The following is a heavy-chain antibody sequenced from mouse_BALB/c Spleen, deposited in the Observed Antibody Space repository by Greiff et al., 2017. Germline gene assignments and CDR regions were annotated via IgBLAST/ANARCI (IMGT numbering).Heavy chain of an antibody. CDR3: TRSLLRGYFDV. V-gene: IGHV1-69*02. J-gene: IGHJ1*01. D-gene: IGHD1-1*01. Sequence: QVQLQQSGAELVRPGASVKLSCKASGYTFTSYWINWVKQRPGQGLEWIGNIYPSDSYTNYNQKFKDKATLTVDKSSSTAYMQLSSPTSEDSAVYYCTRSLLRGYFDVWGAGTTVTVSS. CDR1: GYTFTSYW. CDR2: IYPSDSYT.